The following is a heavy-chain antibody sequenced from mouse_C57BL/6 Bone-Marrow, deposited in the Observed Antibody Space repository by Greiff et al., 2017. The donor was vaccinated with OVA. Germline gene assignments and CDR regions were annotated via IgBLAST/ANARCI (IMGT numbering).Heavy chain of an antibody. V-gene: IGHV5-6*01. J-gene: IGHJ3*01. Sequence: EVKLMESGGDLVKPGGSLKLSCAASGFTFSSYGMSWVRQTPDKRLEWVATISSGGSYTYYPDSVKGRFTISRDNAKNTLYLQMSSLKSEDTAMYYCARQRGYYDYERTWFAYWGQGTLVTVSA. D-gene: IGHD2-4*01. CDR2: ISSGGSYT. CDR3: ARQRGYYDYERTWFAY. CDR1: GFTFSSYG.